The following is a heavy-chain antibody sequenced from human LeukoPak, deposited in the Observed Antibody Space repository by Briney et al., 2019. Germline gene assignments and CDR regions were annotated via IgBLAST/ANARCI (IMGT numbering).Heavy chain of an antibody. CDR2: IKQDGSEK. V-gene: IGHV3-7*01. J-gene: IGHJ4*02. Sequence: GSLRLSCAASGFIFSSYWMSWVRQAPGKGPEWVANIKQDGSEKYYVYSVKGRFTISRDNAKNSLYLQMNSLRDEDTAVYYCARDSDYYDSSGYAYWGQGTLVTVSS. CDR1: GFIFSSYW. D-gene: IGHD3-22*01. CDR3: ARDSDYYDSSGYAY.